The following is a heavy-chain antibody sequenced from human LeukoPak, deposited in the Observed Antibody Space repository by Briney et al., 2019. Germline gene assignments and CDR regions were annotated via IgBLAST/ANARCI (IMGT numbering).Heavy chain of an antibody. CDR3: ARESIVVVPAATAGGTFDY. D-gene: IGHD2-2*01. Sequence: RASVKVSCKASGYTFTGYYMHWVRQAPGQGLEWMGWINPNSGGTNYAQKFQGRVTMTRDTSISTAYMELSRLRSDDTAVYYCARESIVVVPAATAGGTFDYWGQGTLVTVSS. CDR2: INPNSGGT. V-gene: IGHV1-2*02. J-gene: IGHJ4*02. CDR1: GYTFTGYY.